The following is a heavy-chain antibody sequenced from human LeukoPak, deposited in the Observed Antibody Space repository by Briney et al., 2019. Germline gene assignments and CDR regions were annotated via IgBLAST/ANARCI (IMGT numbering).Heavy chain of an antibody. V-gene: IGHV4-30-4*01. J-gene: IGHJ4*02. D-gene: IGHD3-22*01. CDR1: GGSISSGDYY. CDR3: ARGRGYYYDSSGYYSFDY. CDR2: IYYSGST. Sequence: PSQTPSLTCTVSGGSISSGDYYWSRLRQPPGKGLEWIGYIYYSGSTYYNPSIKSRVTISVDTSKSQFSLKLSSVTAADTAGYYCARGRGYYYDSSGYYSFDYWGQGTLVTVSS.